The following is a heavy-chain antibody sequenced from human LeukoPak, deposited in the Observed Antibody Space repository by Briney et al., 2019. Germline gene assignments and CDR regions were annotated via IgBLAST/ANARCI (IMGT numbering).Heavy chain of an antibody. Sequence: ASVKVSRKASGYTFTSYAMHWVRQAPGQRLEWMGWINAGNGNTKYSQKFQGRVTITRDTSASTAYMELSSLRSEDTAVYYCARGRDYGSRFDPWGQGTLVTVSS. V-gene: IGHV1-3*01. J-gene: IGHJ5*02. CDR3: ARGRDYGSRFDP. CDR1: GYTFTSYA. D-gene: IGHD3-10*01. CDR2: INAGNGNT.